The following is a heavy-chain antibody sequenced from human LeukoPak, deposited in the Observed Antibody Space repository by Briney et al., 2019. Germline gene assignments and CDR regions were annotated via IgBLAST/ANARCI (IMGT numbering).Heavy chain of an antibody. CDR3: ARGLYYCDSSGLGY. Sequence: PGGSLRLSCAVSGFTFSSYGMHWVRQAPGKGLEWVAVIWYDGSNKYYADSVKGRFTISRDNSKNTLYLQMNSLRAEDTAVYYCARGLYYCDSSGLGYWGQGTLVTVSS. V-gene: IGHV3-33*01. J-gene: IGHJ4*02. D-gene: IGHD3-22*01. CDR1: GFTFSSYG. CDR2: IWYDGSNK.